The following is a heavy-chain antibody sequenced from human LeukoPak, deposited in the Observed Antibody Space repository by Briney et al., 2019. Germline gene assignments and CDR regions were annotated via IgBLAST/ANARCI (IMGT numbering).Heavy chain of an antibody. CDR2: IYYSGNT. CDR1: GGSISPYY. Sequence: PLETLSLTCTVSGGSISPYYWSWIRQPPGKGLEWIGYIYYSGNTNYNPSLKSRVTISVDTSKNQFSLKLSSVTAADTAVYYCARRGFFDYWGQGTLVTVSS. J-gene: IGHJ4*02. CDR3: ARRGFFDY. V-gene: IGHV4-59*08.